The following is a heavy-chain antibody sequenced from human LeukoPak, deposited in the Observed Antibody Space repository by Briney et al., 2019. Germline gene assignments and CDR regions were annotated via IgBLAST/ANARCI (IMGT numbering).Heavy chain of an antibody. Sequence: GGSLRLSCAASGFTFSSYGMRWVRQAPGKGLEWVAVIWNDGSNKYYADSVKGRFTISRDNSKNTLYLQMNSQRAGDTAVYYGAKDLNIVVVTSCFDFWGQGTLVTVSS. D-gene: IGHD2-21*02. CDR3: AKDLNIVVVTSCFDF. CDR2: IWNDGSNK. J-gene: IGHJ4*02. CDR1: GFTFSSYG. V-gene: IGHV3-33*06.